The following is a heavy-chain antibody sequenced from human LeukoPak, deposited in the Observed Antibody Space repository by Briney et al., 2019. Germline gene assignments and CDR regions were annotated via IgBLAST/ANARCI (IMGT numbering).Heavy chain of an antibody. J-gene: IGHJ6*02. Sequence: GGSLRLSCAASGFTFDDYAMHWVRQAPGKGLEWVSGISWNSGSIAYADSVKGRFTISKDNAKNSLYLQMNSLRAEDTALYHCARNNGMDVWGQGTTVIVSS. V-gene: IGHV3-9*01. CDR2: ISWNSGSI. CDR3: ARNNGMDV. CDR1: GFTFDDYA.